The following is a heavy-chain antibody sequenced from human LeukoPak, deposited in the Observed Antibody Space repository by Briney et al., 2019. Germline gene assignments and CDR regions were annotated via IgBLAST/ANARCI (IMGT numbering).Heavy chain of an antibody. CDR1: GFTFTSSA. CDR3: AAESYCSGTSCYN. V-gene: IGHV1-58*02. J-gene: IGHJ4*02. CDR2: IVVGSGNT. D-gene: IGHD2-2*02. Sequence: ASVKVSCKASGFTFTSSAMQWVRQARGQRLEWIGWIVVGSGNTNYAQKFQERVTITRDMSTSTAYMELSSLRSEDTAVYYCAAESYCSGTSCYNWGQGTLVTVSS.